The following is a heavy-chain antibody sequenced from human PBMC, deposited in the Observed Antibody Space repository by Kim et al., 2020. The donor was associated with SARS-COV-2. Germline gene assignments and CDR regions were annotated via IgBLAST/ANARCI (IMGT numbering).Heavy chain of an antibody. CDR3: ARVLWNSSSSRNYFDY. J-gene: IGHJ4*02. D-gene: IGHD6-6*01. Sequence: KFQGRVTITRDTSASTAYMELSSLRSEDTAVYYCARVLWNSSSSRNYFDYWGQGTLVTVSS. V-gene: IGHV1-3*01.